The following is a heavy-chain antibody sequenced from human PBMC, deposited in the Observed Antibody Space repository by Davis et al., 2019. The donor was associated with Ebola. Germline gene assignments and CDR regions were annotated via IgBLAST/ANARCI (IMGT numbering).Heavy chain of an antibody. CDR2: INPSGGST. CDR1: GYSFTTYA. V-gene: IGHV1-46*01. Sequence: ASVKVSCKASGYSFTTYAMHWVRQAPGQGLEWMGIINPSGGSTSYAQKFQGRVTMTRDTSTSTVYMELSSLRSEDTAVYYCARDDPLLPGYYFDYWGQGTLVTVSS. D-gene: IGHD3-10*01. CDR3: ARDDPLLPGYYFDY. J-gene: IGHJ4*02.